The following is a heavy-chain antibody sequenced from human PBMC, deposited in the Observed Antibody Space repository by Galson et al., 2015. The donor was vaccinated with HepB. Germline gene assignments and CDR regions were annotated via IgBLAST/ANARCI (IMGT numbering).Heavy chain of an antibody. CDR2: VYYSGST. D-gene: IGHD3-10*01. CDR3: ARDYHGSGSAHDSDI. J-gene: IGHJ3*02. CDR1: GGSISGYY. Sequence: ETLSLTCTVSGGSISGYYWSWIRQPPGKGLEWIGYVYYSGSTHYNPSLKSRVTISIDTSKNQFSLKLSSVTAAGTAVYYCARDYHGSGSAHDSDIWGQGTMVTVSS. V-gene: IGHV4-59*01.